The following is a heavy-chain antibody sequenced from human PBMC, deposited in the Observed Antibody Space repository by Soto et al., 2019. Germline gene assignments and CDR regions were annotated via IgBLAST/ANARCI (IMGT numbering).Heavy chain of an antibody. V-gene: IGHV1-8*02. CDR3: ARSPSWETTVTPYYFDY. CDR1: GYTFTSYG. J-gene: IGHJ4*02. D-gene: IGHD4-4*01. CDR2: VNPKSANT. Sequence: ASVKVSCKASGYTFTSYGISWVRQAPGQGLEWMGWVNPKSANTGYAQNFQGRVTMTRNTSISTAYIELSSLRSEDTAVYYCARSPSWETTVTPYYFDYWGQGTLVTVSS.